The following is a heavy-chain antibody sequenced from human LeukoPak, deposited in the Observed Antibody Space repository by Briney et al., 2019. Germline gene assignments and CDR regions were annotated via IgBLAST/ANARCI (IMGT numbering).Heavy chain of an antibody. CDR1: GGSISSYY. CDR2: IYYSGST. D-gene: IGHD6-13*01. Sequence: SETLSPTCTVSGGSISSYYWSWIRQPPGKGLEWIGYIYYSGSTNYNPSLKSRVTISVDTSKNQFSLKLSSVTAADTAVYYCARDLAPGNSYYYYYYMDVWGKGTTVTVSS. CDR3: ARDLAPGNSYYYYYYMDV. J-gene: IGHJ6*03. V-gene: IGHV4-59*01.